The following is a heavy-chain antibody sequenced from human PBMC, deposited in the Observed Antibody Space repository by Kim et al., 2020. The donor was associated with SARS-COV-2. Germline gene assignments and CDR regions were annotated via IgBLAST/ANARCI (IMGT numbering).Heavy chain of an antibody. D-gene: IGHD2-15*01. V-gene: IGHV4-31*02. Sequence: PPLRSRRTISSDTSKNQFSLKLSTVTAADTAVYYCARGRCSGGSCYLFDYWGQGTLVTVSS. CDR3: ARGRCSGGSCYLFDY. J-gene: IGHJ4*02.